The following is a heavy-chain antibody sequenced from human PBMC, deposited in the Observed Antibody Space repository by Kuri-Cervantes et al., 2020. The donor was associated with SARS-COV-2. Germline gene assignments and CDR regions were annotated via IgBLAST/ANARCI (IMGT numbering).Heavy chain of an antibody. CDR3: ARGAGYSSSWYRGGAFDI. J-gene: IGHJ3*02. Sequence: SQTLSLTCAVSLYSISSGYYWDWIRQSPGKGPEWIGSIFHSGTTYYNPSLRSRVYISLDTSKNQFSLKLSSVTAADTAVYYCARGAGYSSSWYRGGAFDIWGQGTMVTVSS. D-gene: IGHD6-13*01. V-gene: IGHV4-38-2*01. CDR2: IFHSGTT. CDR1: LYSISSGYY.